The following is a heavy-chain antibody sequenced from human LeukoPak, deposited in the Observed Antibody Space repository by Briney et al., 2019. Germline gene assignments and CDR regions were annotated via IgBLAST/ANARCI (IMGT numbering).Heavy chain of an antibody. J-gene: IGHJ4*02. Sequence: ASVKVSCTASGYTFTSYGISWVRQAPGQGLEWMGWISAYNGNTNYAQKLQGRVTMTTDTSTSTAYMELRSLRSDDTAVYYCARGSPTYYDILTGYYTRKDVVVVAHLDYWGQGTLVTVSS. CDR3: ARGSPTYYDILTGYYTRKDVVVVAHLDY. D-gene: IGHD3-9*01. CDR1: GYTFTSYG. CDR2: ISAYNGNT. V-gene: IGHV1-18*01.